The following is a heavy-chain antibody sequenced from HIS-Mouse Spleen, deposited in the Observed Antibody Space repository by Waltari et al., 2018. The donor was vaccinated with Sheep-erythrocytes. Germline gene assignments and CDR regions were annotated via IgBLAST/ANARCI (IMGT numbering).Heavy chain of an antibody. CDR2: CIPILGIA. V-gene: IGHV1-69*04. Sequence: QVQLVQSGAEVKKPGSSVKVSCKASGGTFSSYAISWVRQAPGQGLEWMGRCIPILGIANYAPKCQCRVTITADKSTSTAYMELSSLRSEDTAVYYCAQTGATTPHFDYWGQGTLVTVSS. CDR3: AQTGATTPHFDY. J-gene: IGHJ4*02. D-gene: IGHD1-26*01. CDR1: GGTFSSYA.